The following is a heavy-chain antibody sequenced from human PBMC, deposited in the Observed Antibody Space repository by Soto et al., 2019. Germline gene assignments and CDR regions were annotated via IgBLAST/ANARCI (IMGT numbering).Heavy chain of an antibody. CDR3: ARGGRDGFDI. J-gene: IGHJ3*02. V-gene: IGHV4-4*07. CDR1: GGSISTYY. CDR2: VYISGST. Sequence: QVQLQESGPGLVKPSETLSLTCTVSGGSISTYYWNWIRQSAGKGLEWIGRVYISGSTNYHPCLKSRVAMSVDTSNNQFSLKVTSVTAADTAVYYCARGGRDGFDIWGQGTMVTVSS.